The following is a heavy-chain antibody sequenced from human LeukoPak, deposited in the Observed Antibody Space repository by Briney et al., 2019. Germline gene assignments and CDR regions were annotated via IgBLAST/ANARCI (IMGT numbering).Heavy chain of an antibody. CDR3: AKRGSDGDYFDY. V-gene: IGHV3-23*01. Sequence: GGSLRLSCAASGLTFSSYAMSWVRQAPGKGLEWVSAISGSGGSTYYTDSVEGRFTISRDNSKNTLYLQMNSLRAEDTAVYYCAKRGSDGDYFDYWGQGTLVTVSS. CDR1: GLTFSSYA. CDR2: ISGSGGST. J-gene: IGHJ4*02. D-gene: IGHD4-17*01.